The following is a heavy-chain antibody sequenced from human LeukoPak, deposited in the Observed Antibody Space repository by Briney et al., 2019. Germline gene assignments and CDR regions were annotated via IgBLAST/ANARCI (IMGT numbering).Heavy chain of an antibody. CDR3: ASTVGNYYYYGMDV. J-gene: IGHJ6*02. D-gene: IGHD4-17*01. Sequence: PSETLSLTCTVSGGSISSSSYYWGWIRQPPGKGLEWIGSIYYSGSTYYNPSLKSRVTISVDTSKNQFSLKLSSVTAADTAVYYCASTVGNYYYYGMDVWGQGTTVTVSS. CDR2: IYYSGST. V-gene: IGHV4-39*01. CDR1: GGSISSSSYY.